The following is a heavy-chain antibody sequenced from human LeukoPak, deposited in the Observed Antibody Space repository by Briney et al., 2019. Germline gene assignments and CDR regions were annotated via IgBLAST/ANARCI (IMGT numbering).Heavy chain of an antibody. D-gene: IGHD3-9*01. Sequence: PSETLSLTCALYGGSFSGYYWTWIRQPPGKGLEWIGEINHSASTNYSPSLKSRVTISLDTSKNQFSLKLTSVTAADTAVYYCARGSRLTGTFDIWGQGTMVTVSS. CDR2: INHSAST. CDR3: ARGSRLTGTFDI. CDR1: GGSFSGYY. V-gene: IGHV4-34*01. J-gene: IGHJ3*02.